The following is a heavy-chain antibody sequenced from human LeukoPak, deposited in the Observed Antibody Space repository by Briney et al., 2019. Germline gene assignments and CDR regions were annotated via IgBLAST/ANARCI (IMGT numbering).Heavy chain of an antibody. CDR1: GGSISSYY. V-gene: IGHV4-59*08. Sequence: PSETLSPTCTVSGGSISSYYWSWIRQPPGKGLEWIGYIYYSGSSNYNPSLKSRVTISVDTSKDQFSLKLSSVTAADTAVYYCARHGVAAGYYYYYMDVWGKGTTVTVSS. CDR2: IYYSGSS. D-gene: IGHD6-13*01. J-gene: IGHJ6*03. CDR3: ARHGVAAGYYYYYMDV.